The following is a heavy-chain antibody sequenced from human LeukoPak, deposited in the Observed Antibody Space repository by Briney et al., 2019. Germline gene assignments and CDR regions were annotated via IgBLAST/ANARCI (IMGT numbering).Heavy chain of an antibody. CDR1: GFSVSDYY. D-gene: IGHD3-10*01. CDR2: ITKKTAI. Sequence: GGSLRLSCAASGFSVSDYYMNWIRQSPGKGLVWVSHITKKTAIEYADSVKGRFTISRDNANNLLLLQMDSLRPEDTGVYYCARGTYYSGSGPGNWFDPWGPGTLVTVSS. J-gene: IGHJ5*02. CDR3: ARGTYYSGSGPGNWFDP. V-gene: IGHV3-69-1*01.